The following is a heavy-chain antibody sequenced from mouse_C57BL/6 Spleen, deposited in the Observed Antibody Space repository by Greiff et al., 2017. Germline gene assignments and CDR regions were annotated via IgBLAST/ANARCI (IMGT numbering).Heavy chain of an antibody. V-gene: IGHV5-9*01. Sequence: EVKLMESGGGLVKPGGSLKLSCAASGFTFSSYTMSWVRQTPEKRLEWVATISGGGGNTYYPDSVKGRFTISRDNAKNTLYLQMSSLRSEDTALYYCARLTIHFDYWGQGTTLTVSS. CDR1: GFTFSSYT. D-gene: IGHD2-12*01. CDR2: ISGGGGNT. CDR3: ARLTIHFDY. J-gene: IGHJ2*01.